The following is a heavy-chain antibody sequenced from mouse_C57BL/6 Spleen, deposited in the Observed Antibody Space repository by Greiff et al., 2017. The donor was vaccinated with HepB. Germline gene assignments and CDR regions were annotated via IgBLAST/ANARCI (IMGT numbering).Heavy chain of an antibody. CDR3: ARATVVAPPWFAY. CDR2: ISYDGSN. CDR1: GYSITSGYY. J-gene: IGHJ3*01. Sequence: EESGPGLVKPSQSLSLTCSVTGYSITSGYYWNWIRQFPGNKLEWMGYISYDGSNNYNPSLKNRISITRDTSKNQFFLKLNSVTTEDTATYYCARATVVAPPWFAYWGQGTLVTVSA. V-gene: IGHV3-6*01. D-gene: IGHD1-1*01.